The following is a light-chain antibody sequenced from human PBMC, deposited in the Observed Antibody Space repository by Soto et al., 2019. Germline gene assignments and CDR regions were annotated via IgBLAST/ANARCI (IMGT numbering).Light chain of an antibody. CDR3: QQYTKWPLYS. CDR2: GAY. V-gene: IGKV3-15*01. CDR1: QTVSSN. J-gene: IGKJ2*01. Sequence: EIVMTQSPATLSVSPGERATLSCRANQTVSSNLAWYQQKPGQAPRLLIYGAYTRATDIPARFSGRPSGTEFTLTISSLQSEDFAVYYCQQYTKWPLYSVGQGTKLEI.